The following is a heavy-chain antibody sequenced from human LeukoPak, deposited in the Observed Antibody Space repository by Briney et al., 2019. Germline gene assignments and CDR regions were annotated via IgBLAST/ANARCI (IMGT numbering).Heavy chain of an antibody. V-gene: IGHV1-18*01. CDR1: TSR. Sequence: ASVKVSCKATSRISWVRQAPGQGLEWMGWIGSYGGDTYYAQKFQGRVTVTTDTSTSTTYMELRSLRSDDTAVYYCARDLWNFDDSGGYNTDCDYWGQGNLGTVYS. J-gene: IGHJ4*02. D-gene: IGHD3-22*01. CDR2: IGSYGGDT. CDR3: ARDLWNFDDSGGYNTDCDY.